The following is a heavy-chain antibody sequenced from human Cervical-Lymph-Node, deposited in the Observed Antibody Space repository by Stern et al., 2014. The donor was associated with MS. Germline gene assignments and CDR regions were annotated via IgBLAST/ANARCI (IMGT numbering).Heavy chain of an antibody. J-gene: IGHJ3*02. Sequence: VQLVQSGGGLVQPGGSLRLSCTASGFTFSDHYMDWVRQAPGKGLEWVGRTRNKANSYTTEYAASVKGRFTISRDDSKNSLYLQMNSLKTEDTAVYYCAVWSGYYSDAFDIWGQGTMVTVSS. V-gene: IGHV3-72*01. CDR1: GFTFSDHY. D-gene: IGHD3-3*01. CDR2: TRNKANSYTT. CDR3: AVWSGYYSDAFDI.